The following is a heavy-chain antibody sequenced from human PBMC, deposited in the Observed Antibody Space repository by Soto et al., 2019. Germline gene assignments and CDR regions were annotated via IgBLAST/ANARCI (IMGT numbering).Heavy chain of an antibody. V-gene: IGHV1-18*01. Sequence: GASVKVSCKASGYTFTSYGISWVRQAPGQGLEWMGWISAYNGNTNYAQKLQGRVTMTTDTSTSTAYMELSSLRSEDTAVYYCARDGVPGYCSSASCYYAHDYWGQGTLVTVSS. CDR2: ISAYNGNT. CDR1: GYTFTSYG. J-gene: IGHJ4*02. D-gene: IGHD2-2*01. CDR3: ARDGVPGYCSSASCYYAHDY.